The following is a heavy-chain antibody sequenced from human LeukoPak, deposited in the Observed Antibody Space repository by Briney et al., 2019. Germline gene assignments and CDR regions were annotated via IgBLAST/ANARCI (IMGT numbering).Heavy chain of an antibody. CDR3: ARPYYYDSMSYRY. Sequence: PSETLSLTCDVYGASFSDYYWSWVRQPPGKGLEWIGEIDHSGSNNYNPSLKSRVTISVDTSKNQFSLKLSSVPAAGTAVYYCARPYYYDSMSYRYWGHGTLVTVSS. V-gene: IGHV4-34*01. CDR2: IDHSGSN. CDR1: GASFSDYY. J-gene: IGHJ4*01. D-gene: IGHD3-22*01.